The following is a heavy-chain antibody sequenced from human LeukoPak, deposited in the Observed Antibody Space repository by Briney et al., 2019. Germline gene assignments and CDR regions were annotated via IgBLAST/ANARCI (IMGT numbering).Heavy chain of an antibody. D-gene: IGHD6-13*01. CDR1: RLTLNSNY. CDR3: ASYSGSRGHYYYGMDV. CDR2: IHSGGST. V-gene: IGHV3-53*01. Sequence: GRSLRLFCAASRLTLNSNYMRWVRHAPRKGLEWDSVIHSGGSTYFADAVKGRFTISRDNSKNTLYLQRNSLRAADTAVYYCASYSGSRGHYYYGMDVWGQGTTVTVS. J-gene: IGHJ6*02.